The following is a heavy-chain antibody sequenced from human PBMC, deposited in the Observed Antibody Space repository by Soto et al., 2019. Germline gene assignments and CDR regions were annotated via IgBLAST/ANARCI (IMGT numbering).Heavy chain of an antibody. Sequence: QVQLVQSGAEVKKPGSSVKVSCKASGGTFSSYAISWVRQAPGQGLEWMGGIIPIFGTGNYAQKSQGSVTITAAESTSTADMELSSLRSEDTAVYYCARARTSSCPVGCWFDPWGQGTLVTVSS. J-gene: IGHJ5*02. CDR2: IIPIFGTG. CDR1: GGTFSSYA. D-gene: IGHD2-15*01. V-gene: IGHV1-69*12. CDR3: ARARTSSCPVGCWFDP.